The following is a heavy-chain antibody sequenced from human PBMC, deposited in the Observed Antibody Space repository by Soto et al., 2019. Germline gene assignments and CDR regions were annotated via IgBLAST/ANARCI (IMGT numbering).Heavy chain of an antibody. CDR3: AKDPGTVVPYYFDY. D-gene: IGHD4-17*01. CDR2: ISGSGGST. J-gene: IGHJ4*02. CDR1: GFTFNIYA. Sequence: AGGSLRLSCAASGFTFNIYAMSWVRQAPGKGLEWVSAISGSGGSTYYADSVKGRFTISRDNSKNTLYLQMNSLRAEDTAVYYCAKDPGTVVPYYFDYWGQGTLVTVSS. V-gene: IGHV3-23*01.